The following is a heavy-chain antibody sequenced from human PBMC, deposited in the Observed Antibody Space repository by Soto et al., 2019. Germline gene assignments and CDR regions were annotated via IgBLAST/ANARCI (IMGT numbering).Heavy chain of an antibody. CDR1: GGSFSGYY. Sequence: PSETLSLTCAVYGGSFSGYYWSWIRQPPGKGLEWIGYIYYSGSTNYNPSLKSRVTISVDTSKNQFSLKLSSVTAADTAVYYCARDTVLAFVAAYYFDYWGQGTLVTVSS. V-gene: IGHV4-59*01. CDR2: IYYSGST. CDR3: ARDTVLAFVAAYYFDY. J-gene: IGHJ4*02. D-gene: IGHD6-19*01.